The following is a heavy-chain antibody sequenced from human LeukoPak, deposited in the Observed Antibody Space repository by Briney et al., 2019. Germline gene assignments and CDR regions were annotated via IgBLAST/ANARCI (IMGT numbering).Heavy chain of an antibody. CDR3: ERDRTHTALLDY. V-gene: IGHV1-2*02. Sequence: ASVKVSCKASGYTFIDYYMHWGRQAPGQGLEGMVGINPNSGGANFAQNVQGRVTMTRDTSIRTAFMDLSSLRSADTDVYYCERDRTHTALLDYWGQGTLVTVSS. CDR1: GYTFIDYY. D-gene: IGHD5-18*01. CDR2: INPNSGGA. J-gene: IGHJ4*02.